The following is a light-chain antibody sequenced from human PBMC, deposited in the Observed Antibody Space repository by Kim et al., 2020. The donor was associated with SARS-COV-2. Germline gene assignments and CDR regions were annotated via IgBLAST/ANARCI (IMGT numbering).Light chain of an antibody. V-gene: IGLV2-11*01. CDR2: DVS. J-gene: IGLJ1*01. Sequence: GQSVTLSCTGASTVIGAYCYVSWYQHHPGKAPKVIIFDVSKRPSGVPDRFSGSKSDNTASLTISGLQTEDEAEYYCCSYAGSYTYVFGGGTKVTVL. CDR3: CSYAGSYTYV. CDR1: STVIGAYCY.